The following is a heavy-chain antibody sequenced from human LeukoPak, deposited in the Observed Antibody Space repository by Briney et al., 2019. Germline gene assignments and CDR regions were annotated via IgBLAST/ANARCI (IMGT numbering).Heavy chain of an antibody. Sequence: GGSLRLSCAASGFTFSSYAMHWVRQAPGKGLEYVSAITGDGGGTYYANSVKGRFIMPRDNSKSTLYLQMGGLRAEDMAVYYCASLVGGATQYWGQGTLVTVSS. CDR3: ASLVGGATQY. CDR1: GFTFSSYA. D-gene: IGHD5-24*01. V-gene: IGHV3-64*01. J-gene: IGHJ4*02. CDR2: ITGDGGGT.